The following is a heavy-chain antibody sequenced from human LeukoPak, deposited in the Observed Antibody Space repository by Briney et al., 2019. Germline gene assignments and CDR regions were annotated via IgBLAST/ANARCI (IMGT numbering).Heavy chain of an antibody. V-gene: IGHV4-34*01. CDR2: INHSGST. Sequence: SETLSLTCAVYGGSFSGYYWSWIRQPPGKGLEWIGEINHSGSTNYNPSLKSRVTISVDTSKNQFSLKLSSVTAADTAVYYCARQLWFGEYPPNWFDPWGQGTLVTVSS. D-gene: IGHD3-10*01. CDR3: ARQLWFGEYPPNWFDP. J-gene: IGHJ5*02. CDR1: GGSFSGYY.